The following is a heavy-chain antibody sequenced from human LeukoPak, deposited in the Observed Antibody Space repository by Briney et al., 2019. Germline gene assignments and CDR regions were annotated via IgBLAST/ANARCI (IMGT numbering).Heavy chain of an antibody. CDR3: ARGVFWSAYSVTIPHY. V-gene: IGHV1-2*02. J-gene: IGHJ4*02. CDR2: MGCINPNSGDT. D-gene: IGHD3-3*01. CDR1: GYSLSGYS. Sequence: ASVKVSRKASGYSLSGYSIHWVRQAPGQGLEWMGCMGCINPNSGDTSYAQKFQGRVTVTRDTSISTAYLELNRLRSDDTAVYFCARGVFWSAYSVTIPHYWGQGTLVTVSS.